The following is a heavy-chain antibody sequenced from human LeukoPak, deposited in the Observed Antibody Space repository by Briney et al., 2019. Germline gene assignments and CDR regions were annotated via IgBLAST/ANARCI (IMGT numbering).Heavy chain of an antibody. V-gene: IGHV3-7*01. D-gene: IGHD6-19*01. J-gene: IGHJ4*02. CDR1: GFTFSRYW. Sequence: PGGSLRLSCVGSGFTFSRYWLNWVRQAPGKGLEWVANMNQDGSEIYYLDSVKGRFTISRDNSKNTLYLQMNSLRPEDTAVFHCARGRAVTGSTVIDYWGQGTLVTVSS. CDR2: MNQDGSEI. CDR3: ARGRAVTGSTVIDY.